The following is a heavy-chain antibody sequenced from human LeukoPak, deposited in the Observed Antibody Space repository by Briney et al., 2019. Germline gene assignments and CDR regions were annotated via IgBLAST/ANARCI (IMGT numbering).Heavy chain of an antibody. D-gene: IGHD3-3*01. Sequence: GGSLRLSCAASGFTFSSYDIHWVRQATGKGLEWVSGIGTAGEIYYSGSVKGRFTISRENAKNSLYLQMNSLRAEDTAVYYCARLREIPVFGVVTKSTSYFDYWGQGTLVTVSS. CDR2: IGTAGEI. CDR1: GFTFSSYD. CDR3: ARLREIPVFGVVTKSTSYFDY. J-gene: IGHJ4*02. V-gene: IGHV3-13*01.